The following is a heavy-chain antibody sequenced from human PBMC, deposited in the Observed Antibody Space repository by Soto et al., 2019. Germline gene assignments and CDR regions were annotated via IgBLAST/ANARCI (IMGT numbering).Heavy chain of an antibody. CDR2: ISHTGNT. V-gene: IGHV4-59*01. D-gene: IGHD3-22*01. CDR3: ARVSSNGYHFDS. Sequence: SETLSLTCTVSGGSMKSYFWSWIRQPPGKGLEWIGFISHTGNTNYNPSLKSRLTISIDTSKNQFSLKLSSVTAADTAVYSCARVSSNGYHFDSWGHGTLVTV. CDR1: GGSMKSYF. J-gene: IGHJ4*01.